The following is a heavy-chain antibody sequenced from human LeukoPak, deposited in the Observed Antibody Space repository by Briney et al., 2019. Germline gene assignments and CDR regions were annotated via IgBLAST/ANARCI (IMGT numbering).Heavy chain of an antibody. CDR1: GFTFSSYS. CDR3: ARDGRDSSGYYHFDY. CDR2: ISSSSSYI. V-gene: IGHV3-21*01. Sequence: GGSLRLSCAASGFTFSSYSMNWVRQAPGKGLEWVSSISSSSSYIYYADSVKGRFTISRDNAKNSLYLQMNSLRAEDTAVYYCARDGRDSSGYYHFDYWGQGTLVTVSS. J-gene: IGHJ4*02. D-gene: IGHD3-22*01.